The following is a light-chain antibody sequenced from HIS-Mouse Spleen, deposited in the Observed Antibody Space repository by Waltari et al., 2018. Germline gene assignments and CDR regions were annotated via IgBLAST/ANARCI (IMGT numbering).Light chain of an antibody. Sequence: SYELTQPPSVSVSPGQTARITCSGDALPKQYAYWYQQKPGQAPVLVIYKDSERPSGIPERFSGSSSWTTVTLTISGVQAEDEADYYCQSADSSGTYVFGGGTKLTVL. CDR1: ALPKQY. J-gene: IGLJ2*01. CDR2: KDS. V-gene: IGLV3-25*03. CDR3: QSADSSGTYV.